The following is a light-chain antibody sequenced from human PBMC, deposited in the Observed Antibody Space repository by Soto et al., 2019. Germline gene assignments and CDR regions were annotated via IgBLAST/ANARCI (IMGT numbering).Light chain of an antibody. CDR2: RAS. CDR1: QNIYSN. Sequence: VMTPSPATLSVSPGERSTLSGRASQNIYSNVAWYQQRPGQAPRLLIYRASTRAPGIPARFSGSGSGTEFTLTISSLQSEDFTVYSCLQYHNLWAFAQGPKVNI. CDR3: LQYHNLWA. V-gene: IGKV3-15*01. J-gene: IGKJ1*01.